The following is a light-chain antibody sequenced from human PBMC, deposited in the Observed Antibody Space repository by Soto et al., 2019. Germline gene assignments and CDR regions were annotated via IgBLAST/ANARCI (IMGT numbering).Light chain of an antibody. CDR3: QQYDNLPPLT. CDR1: QDISNH. V-gene: IGKV1-33*01. Sequence: DIQMTQSPSSLSASVGDRVTITCQASQDISNHLNWYQQKPGKAPKLLIYDAANLETGVPSRFSGSGSGTDFTFTISSLQPEDIVTYYCQQYDNLPPLTFGGGTKVEMK. J-gene: IGKJ4*01. CDR2: DAA.